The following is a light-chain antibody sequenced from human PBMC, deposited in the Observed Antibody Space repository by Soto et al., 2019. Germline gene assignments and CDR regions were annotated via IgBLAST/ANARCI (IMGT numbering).Light chain of an antibody. J-gene: IGKJ1*01. CDR3: QHYSSVWA. CDR2: DAS. V-gene: IGKV1-5*01. CDR1: QSISRG. Sequence: DIKMTQSPSSPSASIGDRVTITCRASQSISRGLARYQQKPGKAPNLLIYDASTLESGVPSRFSGGGSGTEFTLTISCLHPDDFATYYCQHYSSVWAFGQGTKVDIK.